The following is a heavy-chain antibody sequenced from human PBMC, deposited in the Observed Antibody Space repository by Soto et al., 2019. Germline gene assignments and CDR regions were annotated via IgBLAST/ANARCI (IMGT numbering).Heavy chain of an antibody. Sequence: QITLKESGPTLVKPTQTLTLTCTFSGFSLSTSGVGVGWIRQPPGKALEWLALIYWDDDKRYSPSLKSRLTITKDTSKNQVVLTMTNMDPVHTATYYCAHGHVDTAAYVFAYWGQGTLVTVSS. CDR2: IYWDDDK. CDR3: AHGHVDTAAYVFAY. D-gene: IGHD5-18*01. J-gene: IGHJ4*02. V-gene: IGHV2-5*02. CDR1: GFSLSTSGVG.